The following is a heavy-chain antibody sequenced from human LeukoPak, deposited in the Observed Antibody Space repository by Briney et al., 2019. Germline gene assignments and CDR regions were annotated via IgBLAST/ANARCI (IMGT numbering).Heavy chain of an antibody. D-gene: IGHD6-13*01. Sequence: QTGGSLRLPCAASGFTFSSYVMSWVRQAPGKGLEWVSGIYGSGGRTSYADSVKGRFTISRDNLKNTLYLQMNSLRAEDTAVYYCAKARAGDITAAFNYWGQGTLVTVSS. CDR1: GFTFSSYV. J-gene: IGHJ4*02. V-gene: IGHV3-23*01. CDR2: IYGSGGRT. CDR3: AKARAGDITAAFNY.